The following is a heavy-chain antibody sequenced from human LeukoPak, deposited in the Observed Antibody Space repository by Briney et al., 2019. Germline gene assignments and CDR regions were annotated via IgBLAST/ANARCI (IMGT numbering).Heavy chain of an antibody. CDR3: ARTIRGVLAHLDY. J-gene: IGHJ4*02. CDR2: ISYGDRSE. Sequence: PGGSLRLSCAASGFPFSDYSMNWVRQAPGKGLEWISYISYGDRSEYKEDALKGRFHISKDNTQNPVFLKMNRLSGEDTAVYYCARTIRGVLAHLDYWGQGTTVSVSS. V-gene: IGHV3-48*04. CDR1: GFPFSDYS. D-gene: IGHD3-10*01.